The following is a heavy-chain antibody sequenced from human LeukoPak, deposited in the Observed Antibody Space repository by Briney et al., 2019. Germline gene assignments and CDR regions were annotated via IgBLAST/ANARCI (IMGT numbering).Heavy chain of an antibody. J-gene: IGHJ4*02. CDR1: GGSFSGYY. Sequence: PSETLSLTCAVYGGSFSGYYWSRIRQPPGKGLEWIGEINHSGSTNYNPSLKSRVTISVDTSKNQFSLKLSSVTAADTAVYYCARVVVVPAANKYFDYWGQGTLVTVSS. D-gene: IGHD2-2*01. CDR2: INHSGST. CDR3: ARVVVVPAANKYFDY. V-gene: IGHV4-34*01.